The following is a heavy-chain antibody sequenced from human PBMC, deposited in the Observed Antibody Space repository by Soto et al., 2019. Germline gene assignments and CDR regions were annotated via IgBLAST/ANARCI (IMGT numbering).Heavy chain of an antibody. CDR2: IKSKTDEETI. CDR3: AKDNDFWTGYPDYFDY. V-gene: IGHV3-15*01. CDR1: GFTFSKAW. D-gene: IGHD3-3*01. Sequence: GGSLRLSCAASGFTFSKAWMNWVRQAPGKGLEWVGRIKSKTDEETIIYAAPMEGRITISRDDTKNTLYLQMNSLKTEDTAVYYCAKDNDFWTGYPDYFDYWGQGTLVTVSS. J-gene: IGHJ4*02.